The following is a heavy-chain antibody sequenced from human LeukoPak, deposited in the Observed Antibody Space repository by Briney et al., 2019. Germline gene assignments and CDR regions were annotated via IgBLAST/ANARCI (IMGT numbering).Heavy chain of an antibody. CDR1: GFTFSGYS. CDR3: ARVMYGGISYSVGY. J-gene: IGHJ4*02. CDR2: ISISSTTI. Sequence: GGSLRLSCLASGFTFSGYSMNWGRQAPGKGLEWVSYISISSTTINYADSVKGRFTISRDNAKNSLYLQMSSLRDEDTAVYYCARVMYGGISYSVGYWGQGTLVTVSS. D-gene: IGHD1-26*01. V-gene: IGHV3-48*02.